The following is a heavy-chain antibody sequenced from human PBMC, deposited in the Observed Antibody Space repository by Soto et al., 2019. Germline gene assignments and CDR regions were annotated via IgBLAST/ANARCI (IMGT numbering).Heavy chain of an antibody. CDR2: INPGDSDT. CDR1: GYSFTNYW. D-gene: IGHD3-22*01. V-gene: IGHV5-51*01. CDR3: ARPDISGFPDY. J-gene: IGHJ4*02. Sequence: GESLKISCQGSGYSFTNYWIGWVRQMPGKGLEWMAIINPGDSDTRYSPSFQGQVTISADKSISTAYLQWSSLKASDTAMYYCARPDISGFPDYWGQGTLVTVSS.